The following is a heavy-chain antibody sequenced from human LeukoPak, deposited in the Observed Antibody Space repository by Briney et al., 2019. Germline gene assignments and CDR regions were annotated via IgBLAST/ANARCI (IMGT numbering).Heavy chain of an antibody. CDR1: GGSISSYY. V-gene: IGHV4-59*12. CDR3: ARRRFYSSSAGWFDP. J-gene: IGHJ5*02. CDR2: IYYSGST. D-gene: IGHD6-6*01. Sequence: SETLSLTCTVSGGSISSYYWSWIRQPPGKGLEWIGYIYYSGSTNYNPSLKSRVTISVDTSKNQFSLKLSSVTAADTAVYYCARRRFYSSSAGWFDPWGQGTLVTVSS.